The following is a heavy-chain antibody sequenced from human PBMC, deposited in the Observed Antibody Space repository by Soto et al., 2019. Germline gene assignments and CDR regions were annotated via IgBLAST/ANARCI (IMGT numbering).Heavy chain of an antibody. CDR3: AKKPGYYDSSGYLDY. CDR1: GFTFSSYA. V-gene: IGHV3-23*01. Sequence: PGGSLRLSCAASGFTFSSYAMSWVRQAPGKGLEWVSAISGSGGSTYYADSVKGRFTISRDNSKNTLYLQMNSLRAEDTAVYYCAKKPGYYDSSGYLDYWGQGTLVTVPS. J-gene: IGHJ4*02. CDR2: ISGSGGST. D-gene: IGHD3-22*01.